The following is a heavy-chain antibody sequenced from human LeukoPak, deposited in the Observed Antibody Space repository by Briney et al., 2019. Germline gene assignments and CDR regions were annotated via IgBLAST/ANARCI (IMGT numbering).Heavy chain of an antibody. J-gene: IGHJ4*02. CDR1: GFTYSSYS. Sequence: GGSLRLSCAASGFTYSSYSMNWVRQAPGKGLEWVSSISSSSSYIYYADSVKGRFTISRDNAKNSLYLQMNSLRAEDSAVYYCARDPEGYCSSTSCFIDYWGQGTLVTVSS. CDR2: ISSSSSYI. D-gene: IGHD2-2*01. V-gene: IGHV3-21*01. CDR3: ARDPEGYCSSTSCFIDY.